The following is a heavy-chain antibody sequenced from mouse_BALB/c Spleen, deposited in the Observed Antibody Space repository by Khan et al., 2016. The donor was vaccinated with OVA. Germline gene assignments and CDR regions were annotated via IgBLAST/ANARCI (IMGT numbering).Heavy chain of an antibody. CDR1: GFSLSTSGTG. CDR2: IYCDDEK. D-gene: IGHD2-12*01. Sequence: QVTLKESGPGILQSSQTLSLTCSFSGFSLSTSGTGVSWIRQPSGKGLEWLALIYCDDEKRYTPSLKSRLTISKDTSRKHVFLKITSVDTADTATYYCARNVYAYDSSFDYWGQGTLVTVSS. J-gene: IGHJ3*01. V-gene: IGHV8-12*01. CDR3: ARNVYAYDSSFDY.